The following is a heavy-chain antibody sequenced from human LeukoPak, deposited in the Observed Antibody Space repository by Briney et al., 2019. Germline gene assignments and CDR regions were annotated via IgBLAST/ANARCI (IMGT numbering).Heavy chain of an antibody. CDR2: INSAGSTM. J-gene: IGHJ4*02. CDR3: VRGDSRDY. CDR1: GFTFSDST. V-gene: IGHV3-21*01. D-gene: IGHD3-22*01. Sequence: GGSLRLSCAASGFTFSDSTMNWVRQASGKGLEWVASINSAGSTMHYADSVKGRLTISRDNAKNSLYLQLNSLRAEDTAVYYCVRGDSRDYWGQGTLITVSS.